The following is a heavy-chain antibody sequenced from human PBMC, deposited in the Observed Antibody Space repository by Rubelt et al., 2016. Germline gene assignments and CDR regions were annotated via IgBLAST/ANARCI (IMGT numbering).Heavy chain of an antibody. J-gene: IGHJ4*02. CDR1: GGSFSASH. CDR2: TNHGGIT. Sequence: QVQLQQWGAGLLKPSETLSLTCAVSGGSFSASHWTWIRQPPGKGLEWIGDTNHGGITNYNPSLKGRVSILVDTSKNQFSLKLSSVTAADTALYFCARGRRSLGFCSGPDCYTHDFWGQGTLVTVSS. D-gene: IGHD2-15*01. V-gene: IGHV4-34*01. CDR3: ARGRRSLGFCSGPDCYTHDF.